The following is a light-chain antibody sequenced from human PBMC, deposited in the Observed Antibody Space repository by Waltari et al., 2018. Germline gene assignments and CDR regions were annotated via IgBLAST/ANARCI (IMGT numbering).Light chain of an antibody. J-gene: IGLJ3*02. Sequence: NFMLTQPHSVSESPGQTVTIYCTRSSGRLASNYVPWFQQRPGSAPTTVIYEDYQRPSGVPDRFSGSIDSSSNSASLTISGLKTEDEADYYCQSYDGINWMFGGGTKLTVL. V-gene: IGLV6-57*03. CDR2: EDY. CDR1: SGRLASNY. CDR3: QSYDGINWM.